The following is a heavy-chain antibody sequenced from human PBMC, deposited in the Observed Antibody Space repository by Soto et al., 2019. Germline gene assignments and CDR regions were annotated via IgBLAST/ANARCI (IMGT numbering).Heavy chain of an antibody. Sequence: ASVKVSCKASGYTFTSYGISWVRQAPGQGLEWMGWISAYNGNTNYAQKLQGRVTMTTDTSTSTAYMELSSLRSEDTAVYYCARDCESSGHYYYYYGMDVWGQGTTVTVSS. CDR3: ARDCESSGHYYYYYGMDV. CDR1: GYTFTSYG. J-gene: IGHJ6*02. D-gene: IGHD6-25*01. CDR2: ISAYNGNT. V-gene: IGHV1-18*04.